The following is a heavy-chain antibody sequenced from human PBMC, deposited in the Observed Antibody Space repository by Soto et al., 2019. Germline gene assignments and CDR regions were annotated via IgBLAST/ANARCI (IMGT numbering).Heavy chain of an antibody. CDR3: ARESGSYRSFDY. Sequence: QVQLQESGPGLVKPSETLSLTCNVSGGSISSYSWTWIRQPAGKGLEWIGRIYTSGTTNYNPSLKSRVTMSVDTSKNQFSLKLSSVTAADTAVYHCARESGSYRSFDYWGQGTLVTVSS. J-gene: IGHJ4*02. D-gene: IGHD3-16*02. CDR1: GGSISSYS. V-gene: IGHV4-4*07. CDR2: IYTSGTT.